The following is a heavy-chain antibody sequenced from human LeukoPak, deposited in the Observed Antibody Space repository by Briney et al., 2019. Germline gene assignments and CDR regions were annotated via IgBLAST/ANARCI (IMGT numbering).Heavy chain of an antibody. V-gene: IGHV4-31*03. D-gene: IGHD3-22*01. Sequence: PSETLSLTCTVSGASFSSGDQYWNWIRQSPGKGLEWIGSIHPSGRLYNNRSLESRVTISIDTSKNQFSLNLNSVTAADTAVYFCSRGLDSRKLGYWGQGTLVTVSS. CDR1: GASFSSGDQY. CDR2: IHPSGRL. J-gene: IGHJ4*02. CDR3: SRGLDSRKLGY.